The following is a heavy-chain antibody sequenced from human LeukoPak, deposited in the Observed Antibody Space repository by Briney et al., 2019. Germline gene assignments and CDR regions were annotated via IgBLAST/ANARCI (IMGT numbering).Heavy chain of an antibody. J-gene: IGHJ5*02. Sequence: PGGSLRLSCAASGFTFSAYGMHWVRQAPGKGLEWVSFIGGSGGSKYYADSVKGRFIISRDNSKNTLYLQMNSLRAEDTAVYYCAKLQKLGYSSSDPWGQGTLVTVSS. V-gene: IGHV3-23*01. D-gene: IGHD5-24*01. CDR1: GFTFSAYG. CDR2: IGGSGGSK. CDR3: AKLQKLGYSSSDP.